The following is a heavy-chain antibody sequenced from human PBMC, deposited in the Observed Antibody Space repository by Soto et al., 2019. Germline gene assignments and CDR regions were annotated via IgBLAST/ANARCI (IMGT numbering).Heavy chain of an antibody. V-gene: IGHV1-69*13. Sequence: SVKVSCKASGGTFSSYAISWVRQAPGQGLEWMGGIIPIFGTANYAQKFQGRVTITADESTSTAYMELSSLRSEDTAVYYCARDRRTDYYYDSSGPPYYFDYWGQGTLVTSPQ. D-gene: IGHD3-22*01. CDR1: GGTFSSYA. J-gene: IGHJ4*02. CDR2: IIPIFGTA. CDR3: ARDRRTDYYYDSSGPPYYFDY.